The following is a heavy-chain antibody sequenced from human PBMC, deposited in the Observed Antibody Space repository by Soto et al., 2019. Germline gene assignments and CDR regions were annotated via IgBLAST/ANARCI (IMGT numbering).Heavy chain of an antibody. CDR1: GFTFSSYA. D-gene: IGHD3-9*01. J-gene: IGHJ6*02. Sequence: SLRLSCAASGFTFSSYAMHWVRQAPGKGLEWVAVISYDGSNKYYADSVKGRFTISRDNSKNTLYLQMNSLRAEDTAVYYCASRDPDILTTYSYSMDVWGQGTTVTVSS. CDR2: ISYDGSNK. CDR3: ASRDPDILTTYSYSMDV. V-gene: IGHV3-30-3*01.